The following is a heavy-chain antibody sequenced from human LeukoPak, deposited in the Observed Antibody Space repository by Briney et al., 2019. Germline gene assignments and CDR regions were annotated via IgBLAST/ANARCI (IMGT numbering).Heavy chain of an antibody. CDR3: AKDREAARSFDY. V-gene: IGHV3-23*01. D-gene: IGHD6-6*01. CDR2: ISGSGGST. J-gene: IGHJ4*02. Sequence: GGSLRLSCAASGFTFSSYAMSWVRQAPGKGLEWVSAISGSGGSTYYAGSVKGRFTISRDNSKNTLYLQMNSLRAEDTAVYYCAKDREAARSFDYWGQGTLVTVSS. CDR1: GFTFSSYA.